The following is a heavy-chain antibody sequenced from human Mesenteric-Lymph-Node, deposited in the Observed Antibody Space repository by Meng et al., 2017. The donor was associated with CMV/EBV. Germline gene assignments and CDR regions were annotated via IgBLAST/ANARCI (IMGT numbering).Heavy chain of an antibody. CDR2: ISSSSTI. J-gene: IGHJ6*02. CDR1: GFTFSSYS. Sequence: GGSLRLSCAASGFTFSSYSMNWVRQAPGKGLEWVSYISSSSTIYYADSVKGRFTISRDNAKNSLYLQMNSLRAEDTAVYYCAREREDGMDVWGQGTTVTVSS. CDR3: AREREDGMDV. V-gene: IGHV3-48*04.